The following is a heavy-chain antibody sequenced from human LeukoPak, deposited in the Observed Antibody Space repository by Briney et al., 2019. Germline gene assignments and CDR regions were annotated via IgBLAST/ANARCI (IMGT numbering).Heavy chain of an antibody. CDR1: GGTFSSYA. V-gene: IGHV1-69*05. J-gene: IGHJ4*02. D-gene: IGHD3-10*01. CDR3: AKPFGGAPVY. Sequence: SVKVSCKASGGTFSSYAISWVRQVPGQGLEWMGGIIPIFGTANYAQKFQGRVTITTDESTSTAYMELSSLRSEDTAVYYCAKPFGGAPVYWGQGTLVTVSS. CDR2: IIPIFGTA.